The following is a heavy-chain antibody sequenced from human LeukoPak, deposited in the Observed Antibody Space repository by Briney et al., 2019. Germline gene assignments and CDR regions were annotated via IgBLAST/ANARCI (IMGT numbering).Heavy chain of an antibody. D-gene: IGHD6-13*01. CDR2: IYYSGST. CDR3: ARGMYSSPFDY. J-gene: IGHJ4*02. CDR1: GGSISSYY. Sequence: SETLSLTCTVSGGSISSYYWSWIRQPPGKGLEWIGYIYYSGSTNYNPSLKSRVTMSVDTSKNQFSLKLSSVTAADTAVYYCARGMYSSPFDYWGQGTLVTVSS. V-gene: IGHV4-59*01.